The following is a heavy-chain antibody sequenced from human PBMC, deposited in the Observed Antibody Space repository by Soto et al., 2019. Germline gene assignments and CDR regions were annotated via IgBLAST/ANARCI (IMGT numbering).Heavy chain of an antibody. CDR2: INHTGST. CDR1: GGTFRGYS. CDR3: ARDKITGLFDY. J-gene: IGHJ4*02. V-gene: IGHV4-34*01. Sequence: SETLSLTCAVDGGTFRGYSWTWIRQPPGTGLEWIGEINHTGSTNYNPSLKSRVTISVDTSKNQFSLKLTSVTAADTAVYYCARDKITGLFDYWGQGTLVTVSS. D-gene: IGHD2-8*02.